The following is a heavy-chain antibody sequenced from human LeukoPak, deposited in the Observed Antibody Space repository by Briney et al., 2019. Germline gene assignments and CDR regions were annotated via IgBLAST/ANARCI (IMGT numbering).Heavy chain of an antibody. Sequence: GGSLRLSCAASGFTFSTFAMIWVRQPPGKGLEWVSSIFPSGGEIHYADSVKGRFTISRDNAKNSLYLQMNSLRAEDTAVYYCARAHYYYLYMDVWGKGTTVTVSS. CDR2: IFPSGGEI. CDR1: GFTFSTFA. CDR3: ARAHYYYLYMDV. V-gene: IGHV3-21*01. J-gene: IGHJ6*03.